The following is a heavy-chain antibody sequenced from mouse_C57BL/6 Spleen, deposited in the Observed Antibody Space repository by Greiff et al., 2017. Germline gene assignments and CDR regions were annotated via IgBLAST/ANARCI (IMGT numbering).Heavy chain of an antibody. CDR2: INPSSGYT. CDR1: GYTFTSYW. J-gene: IGHJ2*01. Sequence: QVQLQQSGAELAKPGASVKLSCKASGYTFTSYWMHWVKQRPGQGLEWIGYINPSSGYTKYNQKFKDKATLTADKSSCTAYMQLSILTYEDSAVYYCAEITTVVGRDYWGQGTTLTVSS. CDR3: AEITTVVGRDY. D-gene: IGHD1-1*01. V-gene: IGHV1-7*01.